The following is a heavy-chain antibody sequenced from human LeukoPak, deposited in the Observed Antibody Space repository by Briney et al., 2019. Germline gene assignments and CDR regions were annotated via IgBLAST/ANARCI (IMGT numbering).Heavy chain of an antibody. V-gene: IGHV4-34*01. J-gene: IGHJ3*02. Sequence: SETLSLTCAVYGGSFSGYYWSWIRQPPGKGLEWIGEINHSGSTNYNPSLKSRVTISVDTSKNQFSLNLISVTAADTAVYYCAREGESSSWYLHDAFDIWGQGTMVTVSS. D-gene: IGHD6-13*01. CDR3: AREGESSSWYLHDAFDI. CDR2: INHSGST. CDR1: GGSFSGYY.